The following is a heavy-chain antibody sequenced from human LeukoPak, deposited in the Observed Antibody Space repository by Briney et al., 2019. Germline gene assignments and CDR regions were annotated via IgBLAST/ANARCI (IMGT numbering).Heavy chain of an antibody. V-gene: IGHV4-39*01. CDR2: IHYSGST. CDR3: AKHESLIAFDV. J-gene: IGHJ3*01. CDR1: GGSISTSSYY. Sequence: SETLSLTCSVSGGSISTSSYYWGCLRQPPGMGLEWIATIHYSGSTNYSPSVKSRVTMSIDTYKNQFSLRLRSVTAADTAVYYCAKHESLIAFDVWGQGTMVTVSS.